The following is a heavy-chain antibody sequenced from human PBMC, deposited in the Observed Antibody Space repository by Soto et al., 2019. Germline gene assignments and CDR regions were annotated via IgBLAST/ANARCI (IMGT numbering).Heavy chain of an antibody. CDR1: GFTVSNNY. V-gene: IGHV3-74*03. CDR3: ATAEVDY. Sequence: PGGSLRLSCAVSGFTVSNNYMSWVRQAPGKGLEGVSRMTGDGRTIQYADSVKGRFTASRDNAKSTLYLQMNSLRAEDTAVYYCATAEVDYWGPGTLVTVSS. CDR2: MTGDGRTI. J-gene: IGHJ4*02.